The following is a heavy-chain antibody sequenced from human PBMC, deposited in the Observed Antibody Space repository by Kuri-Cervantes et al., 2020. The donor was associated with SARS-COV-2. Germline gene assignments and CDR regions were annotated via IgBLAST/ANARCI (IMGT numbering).Heavy chain of an antibody. CDR3: ARHCIAAAGTPFDY. Sequence: GSLRLSCTVSGGSISSSSYYWGWIRQPPGKGLEWIGSIYYSGSTYYNPSLKSRVTISVDTSKNQFSLKLSTVTAADTAVYYCARHCIAAAGTPFDYWGQGTLVTVSS. D-gene: IGHD6-13*01. CDR2: IYYSGST. CDR1: GGSISSSSYY. V-gene: IGHV4-39*01. J-gene: IGHJ4*02.